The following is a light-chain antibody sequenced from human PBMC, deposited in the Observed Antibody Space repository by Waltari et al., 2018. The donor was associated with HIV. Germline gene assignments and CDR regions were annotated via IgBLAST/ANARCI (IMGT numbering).Light chain of an antibody. V-gene: IGKV1-33*01. J-gene: IGKJ4*01. CDR1: QDVSNY. CDR3: QQHKNPQLT. Sequence: DMQMTHSPSPLSASLCDKVTVTSPPTQDVSNYLNWYQQKPGKAPNLLIYDASNLKTGVPSRFSGSGSGTDFTFTISSLRPEDIGTYYCQQHKNPQLTFGGGTKVEIK. CDR2: DAS.